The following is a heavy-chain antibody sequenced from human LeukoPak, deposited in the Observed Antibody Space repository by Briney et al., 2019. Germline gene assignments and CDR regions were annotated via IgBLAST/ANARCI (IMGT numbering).Heavy chain of an antibody. J-gene: IGHJ5*02. Sequence: ASVKVSCKASGYTFTGYYMHWVRQAPGQGLEWMGWINPNSGGTNYAQKFQGRVTMTRDTSISTAYMELSRLRSDDTAVYYCARGLTGTTGWFDPWGQGTLVTVSS. CDR3: ARGLTGTTGWFDP. D-gene: IGHD1-20*01. V-gene: IGHV1-2*02. CDR1: GYTFTGYY. CDR2: INPNSGGT.